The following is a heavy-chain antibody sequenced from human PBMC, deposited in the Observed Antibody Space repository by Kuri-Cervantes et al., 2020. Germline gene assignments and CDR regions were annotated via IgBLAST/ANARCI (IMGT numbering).Heavy chain of an antibody. CDR2: IKQDGSEK. V-gene: IGHV3-7*01. CDR3: AKDDREV. Sequence: GESLKISCAASGFTFSSYWMSWVRQAPGKGLEWVANIKQDGSEKYYVDSVKGRFTISRDNAKNSLYLQMNSLRAEDTALYYCAKDDREVWGQGTLVTVSS. CDR1: GFTFSSYW. J-gene: IGHJ4*02.